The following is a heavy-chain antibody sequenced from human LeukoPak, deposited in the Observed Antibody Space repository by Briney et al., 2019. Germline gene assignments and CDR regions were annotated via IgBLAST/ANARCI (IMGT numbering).Heavy chain of an antibody. Sequence: GGSLRLSCVASGFIFSNYDMNWVRQAPGKGLECVSHVGTSGTIIYYADSVKGRFTISRDNARNSIHLQMSNLRAEDMAVYYCTRVSRDGYSYGFYEYWGQGTPVTVSS. V-gene: IGHV3-48*03. J-gene: IGHJ4*02. CDR3: TRVSRDGYSYGFYEY. CDR2: VGTSGTII. D-gene: IGHD5-18*01. CDR1: GFIFSNYD.